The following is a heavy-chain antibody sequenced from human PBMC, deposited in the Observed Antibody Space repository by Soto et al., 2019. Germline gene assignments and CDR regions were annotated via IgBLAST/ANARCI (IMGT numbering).Heavy chain of an antibody. D-gene: IGHD3-9*01. CDR3: ARGGRDWLYPEYNWFAP. CDR1: GFTFSHSA. V-gene: IGHV1-58*02. J-gene: IGHJ5*02. Sequence: ASVKVSCKASGFTFSHSAMQWVRQARGQSLEWIGWIVVGSGNTNYAQKFQERVTISWDMSTNTAYMELSSLRSADTAVYYCARGGRDWLYPEYNWFAPWGQGTLVTVSS. CDR2: IVVGSGNT.